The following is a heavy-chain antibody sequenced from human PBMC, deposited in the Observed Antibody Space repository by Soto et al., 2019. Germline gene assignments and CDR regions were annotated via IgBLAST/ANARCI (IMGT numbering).Heavy chain of an antibody. CDR1: GFTFSSYA. D-gene: IGHD6-13*01. CDR3: AKDLEPYSSSWWGRGY. J-gene: IGHJ4*02. CDR2: ISGSGGST. Sequence: GGSLRLSCAASGFTFSSYAMSWVRQAPGKGLEWVSAISGSGGSTYYADSVKGRFTISRDNSKNTLYLQMNSLRAEDTAVYYCAKDLEPYSSSWWGRGYWGQGTLVTVSS. V-gene: IGHV3-23*01.